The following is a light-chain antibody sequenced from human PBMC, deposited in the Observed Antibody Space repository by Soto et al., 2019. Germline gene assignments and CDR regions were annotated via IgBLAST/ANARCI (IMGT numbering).Light chain of an antibody. Sequence: DILMTQSPSSLSASVGDRVTITCRASQTITNYLSWYQQKPGKAPNLLIYAASNLQNGVPSRFTGSGSGTEFTLIISSLQREDFATYYCLQSYSSRWTFGQGTKVEIQ. CDR2: AAS. CDR3: LQSYSSRWT. CDR1: QTITNY. J-gene: IGKJ1*01. V-gene: IGKV1-39*01.